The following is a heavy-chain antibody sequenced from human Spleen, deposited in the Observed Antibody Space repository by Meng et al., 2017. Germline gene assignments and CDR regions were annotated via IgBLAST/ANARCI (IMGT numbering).Heavy chain of an antibody. J-gene: IGHJ4*02. V-gene: IGHV4-34*12. Sequence: QVQLQESGPGLVKPSETLSLTCAVNGGSLSGAYWTWVRQPPGKGLEWLGEIIHGGSPSYSPSLKSRVTISIDTSKNQLSLMLSSVTAADTAVYYCARRPTGIDYWGQGTLVTVSS. CDR3: ARRPTGIDY. D-gene: IGHD2-8*02. CDR1: GGSLSGAY. CDR2: IIHGGSP.